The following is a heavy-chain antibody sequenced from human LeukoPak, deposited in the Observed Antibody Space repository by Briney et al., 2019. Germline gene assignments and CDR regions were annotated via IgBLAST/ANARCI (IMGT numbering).Heavy chain of an antibody. J-gene: IGHJ4*02. Sequence: GGSLRLSCVASGFTFSSYWMHWVRQAPGKGLEWVSRIDFETDTTTYAGSVKGRFTIPRDNTKNTLYLQMDSLRDEDAAVYYCVRAGSGFDYWGQGTLVTVTS. V-gene: IGHV3-74*01. CDR2: IDFETDTT. CDR1: GFTFSSYW. D-gene: IGHD2-15*01. CDR3: VRAGSGFDY.